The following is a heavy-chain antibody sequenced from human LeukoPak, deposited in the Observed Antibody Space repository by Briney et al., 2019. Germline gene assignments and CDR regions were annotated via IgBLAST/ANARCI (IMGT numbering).Heavy chain of an antibody. Sequence: GGSLRLSCAVSEFPFSIYEMNWVRQAPGKGLEWVSNIGSSGTTVYYADSVKGRFSISRDNAKSSLYLQMNSLRVEDTAVYHCALLAVASDFDYWGQGALVTVSS. CDR1: EFPFSIYE. D-gene: IGHD6-19*01. CDR3: ALLAVASDFDY. J-gene: IGHJ4*02. CDR2: IGSSGTTV. V-gene: IGHV3-48*03.